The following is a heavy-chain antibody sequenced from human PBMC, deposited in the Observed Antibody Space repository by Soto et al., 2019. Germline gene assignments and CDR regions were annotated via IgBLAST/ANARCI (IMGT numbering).Heavy chain of an antibody. CDR3: ARTNTDSVVAATRRLDY. Sequence: QVQLVQSGAEVKKPGSSVKVSCKASGGTFSSYAISWVRQAPGQGLEWMGGIIPIFGTANYAQKFQGRVTITADESTSTAYMELSSLRSEDTAVYYCARTNTDSVVAATRRLDYWGQGTLVTVSS. V-gene: IGHV1-69*12. J-gene: IGHJ4*02. CDR2: IIPIFGTA. CDR1: GGTFSSYA. D-gene: IGHD2-15*01.